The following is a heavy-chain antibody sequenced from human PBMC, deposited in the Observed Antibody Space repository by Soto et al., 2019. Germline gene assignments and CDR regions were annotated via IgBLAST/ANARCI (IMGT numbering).Heavy chain of an antibody. D-gene: IGHD5-12*01. CDR1: GISYTTYA. J-gene: IGHJ4*02. Sequence: VQLVQSGAEVKKPGASVRISCTASGISYTTYAIHWVRQAPGQGLEWMGWINAGNGDTRYSQRFQGRVTLTTDTSATTTYMDLSSLRSEDTSIYYGAGAISGYVTWGQGTLVTVSS. CDR2: INAGNGDT. V-gene: IGHV1-3*01. CDR3: AGAISGYVT.